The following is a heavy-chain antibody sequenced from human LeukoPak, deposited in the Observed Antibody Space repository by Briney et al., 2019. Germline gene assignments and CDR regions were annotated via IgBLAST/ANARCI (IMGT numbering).Heavy chain of an antibody. Sequence: PSETLSLTCTVSGGSISSSSYSWGWIHQPPGKGLEWIGTIYYSGSTYYNPSLKSRVTISVDTSKNQFSLKLSSVTAADTAVYYCARDGYYYDSSGYYYLDYWGQGTLVTVSS. CDR3: ARDGYYYDSSGYYYLDY. CDR2: IYYSGST. D-gene: IGHD3-22*01. V-gene: IGHV4-39*07. CDR1: GGSISSSSYS. J-gene: IGHJ4*02.